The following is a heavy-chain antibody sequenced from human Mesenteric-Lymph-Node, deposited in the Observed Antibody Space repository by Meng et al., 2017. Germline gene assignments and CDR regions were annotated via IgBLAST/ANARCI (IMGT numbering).Heavy chain of an antibody. D-gene: IGHD3-22*01. CDR2: IYYSGST. Sequence: QVQLQESGPGLVKPSQTLSLTCTVSGGSISSGGHSCSWIRQHPGKGLEWIAYIYYSGSTYYNPSLKSRVILSVDTSKNQFSLKLSSVTAADTAVYYCARVDSSGYFLDYWGQGTLVTSPQ. CDR1: GGSISSGGHS. CDR3: ARVDSSGYFLDY. V-gene: IGHV4-31*03. J-gene: IGHJ4*01.